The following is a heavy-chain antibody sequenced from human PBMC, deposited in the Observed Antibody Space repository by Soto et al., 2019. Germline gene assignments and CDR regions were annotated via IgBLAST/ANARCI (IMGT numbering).Heavy chain of an antibody. CDR2: ISSSSSYI. Sequence: GGSLRLSCAASGFTFSSYSMNWVRQAPGKGLEWVSSISSSSSYIYYADSVKGQFTISRDNAKNSLYLQMNSLRAEDTAVYYCARDWPMSFASSWYYFQHWGQGTLVTVSS. CDR1: GFTFSSYS. V-gene: IGHV3-21*01. D-gene: IGHD6-13*01. J-gene: IGHJ1*01. CDR3: ARDWPMSFASSWYYFQH.